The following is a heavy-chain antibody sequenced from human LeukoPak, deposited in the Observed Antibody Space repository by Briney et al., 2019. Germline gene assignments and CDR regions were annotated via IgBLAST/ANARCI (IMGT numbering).Heavy chain of an antibody. CDR1: GFIFSSYS. D-gene: IGHD3-10*01. J-gene: IGHJ5*02. V-gene: IGHV3-30*18. CDR3: AKDFGYDSGTYLDQ. CDR2: ISYDGSKK. Sequence: GGSLRLSCAAAGFIFSSYSMHWVRQAPGKGLEWVAVISYDGSKKYYSESVRGRFTISRDNSKNTLFLQMNSLRAEDTAVYYCAKDFGYDSGTYLDQWGQGTLVTVSS.